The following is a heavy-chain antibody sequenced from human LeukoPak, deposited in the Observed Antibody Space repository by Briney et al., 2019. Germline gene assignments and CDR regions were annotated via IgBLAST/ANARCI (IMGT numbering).Heavy chain of an antibody. D-gene: IGHD2-21*02. CDR2: ISYDGSNK. CDR1: GFTFSSYG. Sequence: GRSLRLSCAASGFTFSSYGMRWVRQAPGQGLEWVAVISYDGSNKYYADSVKGRFTISRDNSKNTLYLQMNSLRAEDTAVYYCAKDLAYCGGDCYPLYGMDVWGQGTTVTVSS. CDR3: AKDLAYCGGDCYPLYGMDV. J-gene: IGHJ6*02. V-gene: IGHV3-30*18.